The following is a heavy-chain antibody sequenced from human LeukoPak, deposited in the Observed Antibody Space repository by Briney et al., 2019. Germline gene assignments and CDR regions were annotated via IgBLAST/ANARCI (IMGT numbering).Heavy chain of an antibody. CDR1: GYTFIHYF. J-gene: IGHJ4*02. CDR3: ARDLSSTSNWELDY. V-gene: IGHV1-2*06. Sequence: ASVKVSCKASGYTFIHYFIHWVRQAPGQGLEWMGRINPNSGVTGYTQKFQGRVTMTRDTSITTVYMELSSRTSDDTAVYYCARDLSSTSNWELDYWGQGTLVTVSS. CDR2: INPNSGVT. D-gene: IGHD7-27*01.